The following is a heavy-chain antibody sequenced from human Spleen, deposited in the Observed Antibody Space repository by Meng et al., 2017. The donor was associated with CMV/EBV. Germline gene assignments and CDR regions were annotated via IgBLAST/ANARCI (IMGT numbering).Heavy chain of an antibody. CDR2: MSDDGSKK. D-gene: IGHD6-19*01. Sequence: GESLKISCAASGFIFSTYAIHWVRQAPGQGLQWVAVMSDDGSKKHYADSVKGRFTISRDNSNNTLYLKMNSLRVEDTAVYYCARGGRYVSGSWRDFFDYWGQGTLVTVSS. J-gene: IGHJ4*02. CDR3: ARGGRYVSGSWRDFFDY. V-gene: IGHV3-30*04. CDR1: GFIFSTYA.